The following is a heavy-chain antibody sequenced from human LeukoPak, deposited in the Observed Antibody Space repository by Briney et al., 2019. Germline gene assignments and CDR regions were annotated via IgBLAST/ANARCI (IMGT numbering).Heavy chain of an antibody. D-gene: IGHD5-24*01. Sequence: GASVKVSCRASGYTFTRYYMPWVRQAPGQGLEWMGIIDPSGGSTSYAQNFQGGITMTRDATTSTVYLELSSLRSEDTAVYYCARDFGEMPNYWGQGTLVTVSS. CDR2: IDPSGGST. CDR3: ARDFGEMPNY. V-gene: IGHV1-46*01. CDR1: GYTFTRYY. J-gene: IGHJ4*02.